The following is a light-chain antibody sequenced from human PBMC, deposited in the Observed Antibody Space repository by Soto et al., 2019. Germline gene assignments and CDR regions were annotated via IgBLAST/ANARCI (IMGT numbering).Light chain of an antibody. J-gene: IGKJ1*01. Sequence: IGVTKSPATLSVSPGERATLSCGASQSVSSNLAWYQQKPGQAPRLLIYGASTRATGIPARFSGSGSGTEFTLTISSLQSEDFAVYYCQQYNNWPRTFGQGTKVDIK. V-gene: IGKV3-15*01. CDR1: QSVSSN. CDR3: QQYNNWPRT. CDR2: GAS.